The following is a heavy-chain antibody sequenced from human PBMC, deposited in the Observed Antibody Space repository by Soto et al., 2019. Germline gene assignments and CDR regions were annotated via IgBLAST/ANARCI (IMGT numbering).Heavy chain of an antibody. CDR1: GGYIRSGGYY. CDR3: ARVPDY. V-gene: IGHV4-61*08. Sequence: SETQSVTCTVSGGYIRSGGYYWNWIRQHPGKGLEWIGYIYYSGSTNYNPSLKSRVTISVDRSKNQFSLKLSSVTAADTAVYYCARVPDYWGQGTLVTVSS. J-gene: IGHJ4*02. CDR2: IYYSGST.